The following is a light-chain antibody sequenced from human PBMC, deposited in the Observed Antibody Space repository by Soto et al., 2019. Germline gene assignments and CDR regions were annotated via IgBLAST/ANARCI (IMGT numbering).Light chain of an antibody. Sequence: QSALTQPASVSGSPGHSITISCTGTSSDVGGYNYVSWYQQHPGKAPKLMIYDVSDRPSGVSNRFSASKSGNTASLTISGLQAEDEADYYCCSYTSSSTPWVFGTGTKVTAL. CDR3: CSYTSSSTPWV. J-gene: IGLJ1*01. CDR2: DVS. CDR1: SSDVGGYNY. V-gene: IGLV2-14*03.